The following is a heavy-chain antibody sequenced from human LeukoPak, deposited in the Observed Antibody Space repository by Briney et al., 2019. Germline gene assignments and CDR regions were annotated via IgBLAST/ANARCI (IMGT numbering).Heavy chain of an antibody. CDR1: GFTFDDYA. Sequence: PGGSLRLSCAASGFTFDDYAMHWVRQAPSKDLEWVSLISGDGGRTHYADSVKGRFTISRDNSKNSLYLQMNSLRTEDTAFYYCAKAYYDYVWGSYRYFCAFDIWGQGTMVTVFS. J-gene: IGHJ3*02. CDR2: ISGDGGRT. CDR3: AKAYYDYVWGSYRYFCAFDI. V-gene: IGHV3-43*02. D-gene: IGHD3-16*02.